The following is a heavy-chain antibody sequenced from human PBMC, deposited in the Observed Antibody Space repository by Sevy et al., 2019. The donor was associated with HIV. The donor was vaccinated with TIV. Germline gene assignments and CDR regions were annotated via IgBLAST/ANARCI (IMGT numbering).Heavy chain of an antibody. CDR1: GGSITSLY. Sequence: ASETLSLTCTVSGGSITSLYWNWIRQPPGKGLEWIANIYYNGHINYNPTVKSRVTLSLDTSKNQFSLRRNSVTAADTAMYYCAGENAWGRGYSWGQGTLVTVS. D-gene: IGHD1-26*01. CDR3: AGENAWGRGYS. J-gene: IGHJ4*02. CDR2: IYYNGHI. V-gene: IGHV4-59*08.